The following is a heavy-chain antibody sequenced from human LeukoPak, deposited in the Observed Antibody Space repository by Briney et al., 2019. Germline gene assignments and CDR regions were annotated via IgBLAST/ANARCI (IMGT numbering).Heavy chain of an antibody. D-gene: IGHD5-24*01. Sequence: GGSLRLSCAASGFTFSSYGMSWVRQAPGKGLEWVSAISGSGGSTYYADSVKGRFTISRDNSKNTLYLQMNSLRAEDTAVYYCAKVAVGDGYNYLVYWGQGTLVTVSS. CDR3: AKVAVGDGYNYLVY. CDR2: ISGSGGST. V-gene: IGHV3-23*01. CDR1: GFTFSSYG. J-gene: IGHJ4*02.